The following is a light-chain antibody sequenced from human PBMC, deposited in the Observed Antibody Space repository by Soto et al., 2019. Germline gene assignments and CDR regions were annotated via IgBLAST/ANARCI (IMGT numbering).Light chain of an antibody. CDR1: QSVSRY. CDR3: QQRSSWPLT. J-gene: IGKJ4*01. CDR2: DAS. V-gene: IGKV3-11*01. Sequence: EIVLTQSPATLSLSPGERATLSCRASQSVSRYLVWYQHKPGQAPRLLISDASNRATGIPARFSGSGSGTDFTLTISSLEPEDFAVYYCQQRSSWPLTFGGGTKVEIK.